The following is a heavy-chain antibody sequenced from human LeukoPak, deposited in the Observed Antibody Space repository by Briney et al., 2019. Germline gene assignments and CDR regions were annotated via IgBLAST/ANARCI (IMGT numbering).Heavy chain of an antibody. J-gene: IGHJ4*02. CDR2: MNPNSGNT. CDR3: ARDYDSSGYYYVATGVVDY. V-gene: IGHV1-8*01. Sequence: GASVKVSCKASGYTFTSYDINWVRQATGQGLEWMGWMNPNSGNTGYAQKFQGRVTMTRNTSISAAYMELSSLRSEDTAVYYCARDYDSSGYYYVATGVVDYWGQGTLVTVSS. CDR1: GYTFTSYD. D-gene: IGHD3-22*01.